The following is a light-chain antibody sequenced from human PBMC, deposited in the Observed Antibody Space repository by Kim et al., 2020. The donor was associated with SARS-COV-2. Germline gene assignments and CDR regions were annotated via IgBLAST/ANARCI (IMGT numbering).Light chain of an antibody. J-gene: IGKJ5*01. CDR1: QEIRDD. CDR2: GAS. CDR3: LQRKTYPIA. V-gene: IGKV1-17*01. Sequence: ASVGDRVPITCRASQEIRDDLGWYQQNPGRAPKRLIYGASSVQSGVPSRFSGSGAGTEFTLTISSLQPEDFATYFCLQRKTYPIAFGQRARLEIK.